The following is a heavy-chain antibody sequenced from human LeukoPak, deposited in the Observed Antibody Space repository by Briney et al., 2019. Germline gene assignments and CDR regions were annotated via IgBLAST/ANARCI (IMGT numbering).Heavy chain of an antibody. D-gene: IGHD3-16*01. J-gene: IGHJ5*02. CDR3: ARGPGGGWFDP. V-gene: IGHV4-34*01. CDR1: GGSFSGYY. Sequence: SETLSLICAVYGGSFSGYYWSWIRQPPGKGLEWIGEINHSGSTNYNPSLQSRVTISVDTSKSQFSLKLSSVSAADTAVYYCARGPGGGWFDPWGQGTLVTVSS. CDR2: INHSGST.